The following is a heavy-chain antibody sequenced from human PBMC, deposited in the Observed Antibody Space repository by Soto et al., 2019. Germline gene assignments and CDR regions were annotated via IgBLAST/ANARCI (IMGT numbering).Heavy chain of an antibody. CDR2: ISYDGSNK. D-gene: IGHD4-17*01. J-gene: IGHJ6*02. CDR3: AKVYFEYGDFVHYYYNGMDV. CDR1: GFTFSSYG. Sequence: QVQLVESGGGVVQPGRSLRLSCAASGFTFSSYGMHWVRQAPGKGLEWVAVISYDGSNKYYADSVKGRFTISRDNSKNTMNLQMNSLRAEDTAVYYCAKVYFEYGDFVHYYYNGMDVWGQGTTVTVSS. V-gene: IGHV3-30*18.